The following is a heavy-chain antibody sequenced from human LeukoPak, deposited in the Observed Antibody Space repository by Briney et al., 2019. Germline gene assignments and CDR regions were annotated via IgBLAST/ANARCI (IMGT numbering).Heavy chain of an antibody. CDR3: ASFDLVRGASRLVQGVIITDNSQTFSSAYDY. Sequence: GGSLRLSCAASGFTFSSYSMNWVRQAPGKGLERVSSISSSSSYIYYADSVKGRFTISRDNAKNSLYLQMNSLRAEDTAVYYCASFDLVRGASRLVQGVIITDNSQTFSSAYDYWGQGTLVTVSS. CDR2: ISSSSSYI. J-gene: IGHJ4*02. CDR1: GFTFSSYS. V-gene: IGHV3-21*01. D-gene: IGHD3-10*01.